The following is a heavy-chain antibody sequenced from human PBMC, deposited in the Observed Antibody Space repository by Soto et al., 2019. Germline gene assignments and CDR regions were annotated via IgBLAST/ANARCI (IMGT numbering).Heavy chain of an antibody. D-gene: IGHD3-22*01. J-gene: IGHJ4*02. CDR2: IYYSGNT. V-gene: IGHV4-39*02. CDR3: AREPIYYYDSSGPFDY. CDR1: GGSISSSSYY. Sequence: SETLSLTCTVSGGSISSSSYYWDWIRQPPGKGLEWIGSIYYSGNTYYNPSLKSRVTISVDTAKNQFSLKLSSVTAADTAVYYCAREPIYYYDSSGPFDYWGQGTLVTVS.